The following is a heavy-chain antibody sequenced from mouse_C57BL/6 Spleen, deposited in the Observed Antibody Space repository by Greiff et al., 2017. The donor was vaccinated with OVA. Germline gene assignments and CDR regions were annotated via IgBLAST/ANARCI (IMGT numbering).Heavy chain of an antibody. V-gene: IGHV5-17*01. CDR2: ISSGSSTI. CDR3: ARGLLYFDY. Sequence: EVKVVESGGGLVKPGGSLKLSCAASGFTFSDYGMHWVRQAPEKGLEWVAYISSGSSTIYYADTVKGRFTISRDNAKNTLFLQMTSLRSEDTAMYYCARGLLYFDYWGQGTTLTVSS. J-gene: IGHJ2*01. CDR1: GFTFSDYG.